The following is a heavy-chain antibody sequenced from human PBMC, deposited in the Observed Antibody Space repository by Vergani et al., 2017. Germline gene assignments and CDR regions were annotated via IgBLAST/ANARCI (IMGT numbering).Heavy chain of an antibody. V-gene: IGHV3-30*02. CDR2: IQFDGSNQ. CDR3: AKHFRGWGIDY. J-gene: IGHJ4*02. D-gene: IGHD3-16*01. Sequence: QVQLVESGGGVVQRGGSLRLSCATSGFTLSNYDMQWIRQGPGKGLEFVSFIQFDGSNQYYADSVKGLFTLSRDFAKNTLYLQMNSRRTDDTATYYCAKHFRGWGIDYWGQGTQVIVSS. CDR1: GFTLSNYD.